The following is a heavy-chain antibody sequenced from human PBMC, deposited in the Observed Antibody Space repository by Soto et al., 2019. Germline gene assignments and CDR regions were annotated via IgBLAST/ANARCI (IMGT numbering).Heavy chain of an antibody. CDR2: ISDSGST. Sequence: SETLSLTCPVSGGSISCRTYFWGWIRQPPGKGLEWIGSISDSGSTYYNPSFKSRVTISIDTSKYQFSLKLNSVTAADTAVYYCTRRRYFGGQPHGMDVWGQGTTVTVSS. J-gene: IGHJ6*02. CDR3: TRRRYFGGQPHGMDV. CDR1: GGSISCRTYF. V-gene: IGHV4-39*01. D-gene: IGHD3-9*01.